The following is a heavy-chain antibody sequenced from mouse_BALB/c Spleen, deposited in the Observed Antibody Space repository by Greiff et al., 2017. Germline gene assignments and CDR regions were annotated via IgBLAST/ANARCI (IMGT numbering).Heavy chain of an antibody. CDR1: GFNITDYY. CDR2: IDPENSNT. J-gene: IGHJ4*01. CDR3: ARSDGYKAMDY. Sequence: EVQLQQSGAELVRPGALVQLSCKASGFNITDYYMHWVKQRPEQGLEWIGWIDPENSNTIYDPKFQGKASITADTSSNTAYLQLSSLTSEDTAVYYSARSDGYKAMDYWGQGTSVTVSS. V-gene: IGHV14-1*02. D-gene: IGHD2-3*01.